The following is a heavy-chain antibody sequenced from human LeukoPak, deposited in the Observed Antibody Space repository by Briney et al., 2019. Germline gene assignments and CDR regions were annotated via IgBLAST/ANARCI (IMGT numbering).Heavy chain of an antibody. J-gene: IGHJ3*02. Sequence: ASVKVSRKASGYTFTGYYMHWVRQAPGQGLEWMGWINPNSGGTNYAQKFQGRVTMTRDTSISTAYMELSRLRSDDTAVYYCARGLNPRSSWYAPDIWGQGTMVTVSS. CDR3: ARGLNPRSSWYAPDI. CDR2: INPNSGGT. CDR1: GYTFTGYY. D-gene: IGHD6-13*01. V-gene: IGHV1-2*02.